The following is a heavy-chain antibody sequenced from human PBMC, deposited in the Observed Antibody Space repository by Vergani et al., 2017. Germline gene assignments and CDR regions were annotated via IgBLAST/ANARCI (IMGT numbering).Heavy chain of an antibody. CDR1: GFTFSSYA. J-gene: IGHJ4*02. CDR3: AKSTMVRGVQYYFDY. D-gene: IGHD3-10*01. V-gene: IGHV3-23*01. Sequence: EVQLLESGGGLVQPGGSLRLSCAASGFTFSSYAMSWVRQAPGKGLEWVSAISGSGGSTYYADSVKGRFTVSRDKSKHTLYLQMNGLRAEDTAVYYWAKSTMVRGVQYYFDYWGQGTLVTVSS. CDR2: ISGSGGST.